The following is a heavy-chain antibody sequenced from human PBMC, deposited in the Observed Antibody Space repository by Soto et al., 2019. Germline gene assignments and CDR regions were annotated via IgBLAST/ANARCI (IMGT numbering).Heavy chain of an antibody. CDR3: ARSRNGAVPDSINF. V-gene: IGHV3-30*03. D-gene: IGHD2-8*01. J-gene: IGHJ4*02. Sequence: PGGSLRLSCEASGFTFKNYWMHWVRQAPGEGLEWVAVISRDGSNKYYGDSVKGRFTVSRDNSNNTLYLSMTSLRPDDTAVFYCARSRNGAVPDSINFWGQGTLVTVSS. CDR1: GFTFKNYW. CDR2: ISRDGSNK.